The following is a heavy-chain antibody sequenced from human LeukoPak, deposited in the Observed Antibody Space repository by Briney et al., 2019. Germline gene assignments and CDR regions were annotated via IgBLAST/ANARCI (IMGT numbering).Heavy chain of an antibody. D-gene: IGHD1-26*01. V-gene: IGHV1-8*01. J-gene: IGHJ5*02. Sequence: ASVKVSCKASGYTFTTYDINWVRQATGQGLEWMGWMNPNSGDTGYAQKFQGRVTMTRNTSISTAYMELSSLRSEDTAVYYCARRSGATRREFDPWGQGALVTVSS. CDR3: ARRSGATRREFDP. CDR2: MNPNSGDT. CDR1: GYTFTTYD.